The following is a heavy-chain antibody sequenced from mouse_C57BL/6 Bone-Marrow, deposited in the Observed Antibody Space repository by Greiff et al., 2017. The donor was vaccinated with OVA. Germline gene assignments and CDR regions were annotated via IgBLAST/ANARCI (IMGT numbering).Heavy chain of an antibody. Sequence: QVQLQQSGAELARPGASVKLSCKASGYTFTSYGISWVKQRTGQGLEWIGEIYPRSGNTYYNEKFKGKATLTADKSSSTAYMELRSLTFEDSAVYFCAKVWDYDTVYWGQGTTPTVSS. V-gene: IGHV1-81*01. J-gene: IGHJ2*01. CDR1: GYTFTSYG. CDR2: IYPRSGNT. D-gene: IGHD2-4*01. CDR3: AKVWDYDTVY.